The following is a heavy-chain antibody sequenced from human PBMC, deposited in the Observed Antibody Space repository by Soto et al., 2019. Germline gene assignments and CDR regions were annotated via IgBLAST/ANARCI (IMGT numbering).Heavy chain of an antibody. D-gene: IGHD3-22*01. CDR1: GYTFTSYG. Sequence: ASVKVSCKASGYTFTSYGISWVRQAPGQGLEWMGWINPNSGGTNYAQKFQGWVTMTRDTSISTAYMELSRLRSDDTAVYYCARDLGYYYDSSGYYYSLVGLDYWGQGTLVTVSS. CDR2: INPNSGGT. V-gene: IGHV1-2*04. CDR3: ARDLGYYYDSSGYYYSLVGLDY. J-gene: IGHJ4*02.